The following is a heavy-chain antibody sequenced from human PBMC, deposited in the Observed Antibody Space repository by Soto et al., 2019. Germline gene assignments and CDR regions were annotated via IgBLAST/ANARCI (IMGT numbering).Heavy chain of an antibody. Sequence: GGSLRLSCTASGFTFTAYHMSWVRQAPGKGLEWVSAIESASDTHYADSVKGRFTISRDNSKNTLYLQMNSLGAEDTAVYYCAKDLSNSDVVVVVAATLLSNYFDYWGQGTLVTVSS. CDR1: GFTFTAYH. D-gene: IGHD2-15*01. CDR3: AKDLSNSDVVVVVAATLLSNYFDY. J-gene: IGHJ4*02. CDR2: IESASDT. V-gene: IGHV3-23*01.